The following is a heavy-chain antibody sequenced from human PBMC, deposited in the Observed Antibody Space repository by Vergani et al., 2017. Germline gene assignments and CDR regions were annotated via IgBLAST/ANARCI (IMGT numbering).Heavy chain of an antibody. CDR1: GASIRSSNYY. CDR2: IYYSGST. CDR3: ARQSTVEGLVKLGWIDP. J-gene: IGHJ5*02. D-gene: IGHD6-19*01. Sequence: QLQLQESGPGLVKPSATLSLSCSVSGASIRSSNYYWGWIRQPPGKGLEWIASIYYSGSTYYNPSLKSRFTISVDTSKNQFSLKLSSVTAAATAVYFCARQSTVEGLVKLGWIDPWGQGILVTVSS. V-gene: IGHV4-39*01.